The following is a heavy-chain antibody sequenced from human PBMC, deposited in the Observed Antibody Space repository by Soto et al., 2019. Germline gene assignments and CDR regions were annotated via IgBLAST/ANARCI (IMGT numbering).Heavy chain of an antibody. D-gene: IGHD3-3*01. CDR2: INPNSGGT. Sequence: ASVKVSCKASGYTFTGYYMHWVRQAPGQGLEWMGWINPNSGGTNYAQKFQGWVTMTRDTSISTAYMELSRLRSDDTAVYYCARDRRFXEWLLPREAYYYYGMDVWGQGTTVTVSS. CDR3: ARDRRFXEWLLPREAYYYYGMDV. CDR1: GYTFTGYY. V-gene: IGHV1-2*04. J-gene: IGHJ6*02.